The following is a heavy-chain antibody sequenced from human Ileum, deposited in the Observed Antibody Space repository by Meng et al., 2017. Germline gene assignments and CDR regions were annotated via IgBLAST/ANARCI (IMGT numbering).Heavy chain of an antibody. CDR1: GFTFRSYY. CDR3: ARDLRAASDY. CDR2: IDHEGSST. J-gene: IGHJ4*02. V-gene: IGHV3-74*01. Sequence: GESLKISCAASGFTFRSYYMNWVRQVPGKGLVWVSRIDHEGSSTGYADSVKGRFTISRDNAKNTLYLQMNSLKVEDTALYYCARDLRAASDYWGQGTLVTVFS. D-gene: IGHD6-13*01.